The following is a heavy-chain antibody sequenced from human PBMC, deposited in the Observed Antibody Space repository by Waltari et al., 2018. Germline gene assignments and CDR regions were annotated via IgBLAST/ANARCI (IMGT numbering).Heavy chain of an antibody. D-gene: IGHD6-19*01. V-gene: IGHV3-74*01. CDR1: GFTFSRYW. Sequence: EEQLVESGGGLAQPGESLRLSCAASGFTFSRYWMDWVRQAPGKGLVWVSRINSDGSSTTYADSVKGRFTISRDNAKNTLYVQMNRLRAEDTAVYYCARVATKTYSSPVPGRPYYYGMDVWAKGPRSPSP. J-gene: IGHJ6*02. CDR3: ARVATKTYSSPVPGRPYYYGMDV. CDR2: INSDGSST.